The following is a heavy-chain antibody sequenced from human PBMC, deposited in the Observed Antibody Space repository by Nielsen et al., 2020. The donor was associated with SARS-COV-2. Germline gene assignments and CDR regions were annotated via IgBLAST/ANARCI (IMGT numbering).Heavy chain of an antibody. CDR3: ARDREYYDFWSDYEPYYFDF. J-gene: IGHJ4*02. Sequence: GESLKISCAASGFTFSDYYMSWIRQAPGKGLEWVSYISSSSYTNYADSVKGRFTISRDNAKNSLYLQMNSLRAEDTAMYYCARDREYYDFWSDYEPYYFDFWGPGTLVTVSS. D-gene: IGHD3-3*01. CDR1: GFTFSDYY. CDR2: ISSSSYT. V-gene: IGHV3-11*06.